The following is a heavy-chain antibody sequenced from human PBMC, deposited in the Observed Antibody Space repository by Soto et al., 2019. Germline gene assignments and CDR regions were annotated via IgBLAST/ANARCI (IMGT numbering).Heavy chain of an antibody. D-gene: IGHD1-26*01. V-gene: IGHV3-23*01. CDR3: ANARPAQLHYYLGVDG. Sequence: VGSLRLSCAASGFTFSNNAMNWVRQAPGKGLEWVSGISGTGYGTYYADSVKGRFTISRDSSNNTLYLQMNSLRGEDTAIYYCANARPAQLHYYLGVDGRGQGTQVNDS. J-gene: IGHJ4*03. CDR2: ISGTGYGT. CDR1: GFTFSNNA.